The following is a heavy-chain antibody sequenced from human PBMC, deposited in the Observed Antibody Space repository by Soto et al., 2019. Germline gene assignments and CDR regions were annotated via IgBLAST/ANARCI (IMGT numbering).Heavy chain of an antibody. Sequence: QVQLVESGGGVVQPGRSLRLSCAASGFTFSSYGMHWVRQAPGKGLEWVAVIWYDGSNKYYADSVKGRFTISRDNSKNTLYLQMNSLRAEDTAVYYCARDERTVNSRRVYPRYYFDYWGQGTLVTVSS. J-gene: IGHJ4*02. CDR1: GFTFSSYG. CDR2: IWYDGSNK. D-gene: IGHD4-17*01. V-gene: IGHV3-33*01. CDR3: ARDERTVNSRRVYPRYYFDY.